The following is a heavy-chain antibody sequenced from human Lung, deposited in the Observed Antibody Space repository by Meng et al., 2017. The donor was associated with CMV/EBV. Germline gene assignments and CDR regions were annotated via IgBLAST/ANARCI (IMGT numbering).Heavy chain of an antibody. D-gene: IGHD6-6*01. CDR3: ARDAEQLVRGGGMDV. CDR1: GFTFSSYS. V-gene: IGHV3-21*01. Sequence: ESXKISXAASGFTFSSYSMNWVRQAPGKGLEWVSSISSSSSYIYYADSVKGRFTISRDNAKNSLYLQMNSLRAEDTAVYYCARDAEQLVRGGGMDVWDQGXTITVSS. J-gene: IGHJ6*02. CDR2: ISSSSSYI.